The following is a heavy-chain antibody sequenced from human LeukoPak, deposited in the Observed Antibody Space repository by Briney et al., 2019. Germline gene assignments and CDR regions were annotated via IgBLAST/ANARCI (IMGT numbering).Heavy chain of an antibody. V-gene: IGHV3-66*01. J-gene: IGHJ6*02. CDR2: IYSGGST. CDR1: GFTVSSNY. D-gene: IGHD3-10*01. Sequence: PGGSLRLSCAASGFTVSSNYMSWVRQAPGKGLEWVSVIYSGGSTYYADSVKGRFTISRDNSKNTLYLQMNSLRAEDTAVYYCARDKILPPLLWFGESKSGGPAGYGMDVWGQGTTVTVSS. CDR3: ARDKILPPLLWFGESKSGGPAGYGMDV.